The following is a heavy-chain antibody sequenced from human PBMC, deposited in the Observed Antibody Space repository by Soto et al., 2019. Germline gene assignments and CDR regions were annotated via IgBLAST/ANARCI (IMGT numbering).Heavy chain of an antibody. V-gene: IGHV6-1*01. Sequence: SQTLSLTCAVSGDSVSSNSAAWNWIRQSPSRGLEWLGRTYYGSKWYNDYAVSVKGRITINPDTSKNQFSLHLHSVTPEDTAVYYCARDRSPGSSRWYDYWGQGALVTVSS. J-gene: IGHJ4*02. CDR1: GDSVSSNSAA. CDR2: TYYGSKWYN. CDR3: ARDRSPGSSRWYDY. D-gene: IGHD6-13*01.